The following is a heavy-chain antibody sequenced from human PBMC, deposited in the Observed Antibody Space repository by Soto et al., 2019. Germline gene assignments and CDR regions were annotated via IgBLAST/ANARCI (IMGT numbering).Heavy chain of an antibody. D-gene: IGHD4-17*01. Sequence: QLLESRGGLVQPGGSLRLSCAASKFTFSTYAMNGVRQAPGKGLARVSGISASGGSTYYADSVKGRFTIYRDNSKNTLYLQMNGLRAEDTAVYYCAKDPALPYGDYQEDYWGQGTLVTVSS. J-gene: IGHJ4*02. CDR3: AKDPALPYGDYQEDY. CDR2: ISASGGST. CDR1: KFTFSTYA. V-gene: IGHV3-23*01.